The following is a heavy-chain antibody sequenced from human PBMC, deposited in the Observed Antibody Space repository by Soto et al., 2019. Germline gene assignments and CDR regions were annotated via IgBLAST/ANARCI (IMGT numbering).Heavy chain of an antibody. D-gene: IGHD3-22*01. CDR3: ARMYSSGSGWFHP. CDR2: FYSSGSI. V-gene: IGHV4-31*03. Sequence: PSETLSLTCSVSGYSITAGGHYWSWIRQHPGKGLEWIGSFYSSGSIIYNPSLKSRVSISGDTSRNQFSMTLTSVTAADTALYYCARMYSSGSGWFHPWGQGTLVTVSS. J-gene: IGHJ5*02. CDR1: GYSITAGGHY.